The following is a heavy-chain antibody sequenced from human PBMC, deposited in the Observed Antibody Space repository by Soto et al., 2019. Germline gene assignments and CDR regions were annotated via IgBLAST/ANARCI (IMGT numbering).Heavy chain of an antibody. CDR1: GASVSSGDYY. CDR2: IYFSGAT. CDR3: VRVHADDSSGYYLDY. Sequence: QVQLQEAGPGLVKPSETLALNCSVSGASVSSGDYYLSWIRQPPGKGLEWIGYIYFSGATSYDPSLKRRVSISIDTFKNHFSLKLKSVTAADTAVYYCVRVHADDSSGYYLDYWGQGLLVSVSS. D-gene: IGHD3-22*01. J-gene: IGHJ4*02. V-gene: IGHV4-61*03.